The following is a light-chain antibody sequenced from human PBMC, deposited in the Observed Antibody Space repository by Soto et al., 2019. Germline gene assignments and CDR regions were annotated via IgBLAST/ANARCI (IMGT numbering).Light chain of an antibody. J-gene: IGKJ5*01. CDR3: QQRTNWPSIT. Sequence: EIVLTQSPATLSLSPGERATLSCRASQSVSSYLAWYQQKPGQAPRLLIYDTSNRATGIPARFSGSGSGTDFTLTISGLEAEDFAVYFCQQRTNWPSITFGQGTRLEIK. V-gene: IGKV3-11*01. CDR1: QSVSSY. CDR2: DTS.